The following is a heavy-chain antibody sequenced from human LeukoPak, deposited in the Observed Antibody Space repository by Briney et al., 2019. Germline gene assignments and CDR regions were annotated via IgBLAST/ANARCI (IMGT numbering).Heavy chain of an antibody. J-gene: IGHJ4*02. V-gene: IGHV3-30*18. CDR1: GFSFSTYG. CDR3: AKDRSDGYSFWGRDGFDY. CDR2: ISNDGSNK. D-gene: IGHD5-24*01. Sequence: GGSLRLSCAASGFSFSTYGMHWVRQAPGKGLEWVAVISNDGSNKYYAESVKGRFTISRDNSKNTLYLQMNSLRVEDTAVYYCAKDRSDGYSFWGRDGFDYWGQGTLITVSS.